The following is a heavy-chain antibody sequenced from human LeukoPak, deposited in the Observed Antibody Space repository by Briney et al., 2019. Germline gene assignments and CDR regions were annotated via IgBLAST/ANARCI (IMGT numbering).Heavy chain of an antibody. D-gene: IGHD5-12*01. CDR3: ARHSKSGYTGYESDY. CDR2: IYPGDSDT. V-gene: IGHV5-51*01. J-gene: IGHJ4*02. CDR1: GYSFTSYW. Sequence: GESLKISCKSSGYSFTSYWIGWVRQMPGKGLEWMGIIYPGDSDTRYRPSFVGQITISADKSINTAYLQWSSLKASDTAMYYCARHSKSGYTGYESDYWGQGTLVIVSS.